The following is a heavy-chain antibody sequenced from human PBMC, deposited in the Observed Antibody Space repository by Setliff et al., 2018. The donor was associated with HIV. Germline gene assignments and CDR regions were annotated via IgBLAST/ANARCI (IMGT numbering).Heavy chain of an antibody. V-gene: IGHV4-31*02. CDR2: IYHNGST. D-gene: IGHD2-15*01. CDR1: GDSVNDRSYF. J-gene: IGHJ6*03. CDR3: ARGGGSRAATSSYYYMDV. Sequence: SETLSLTCTVSGDSVNDRSYFWGWIRQPPGKGLEWIGYIYHNGSTYYNPSLKSRVIISVDTSKNQFSLKLSSVTAADTAVYYCARGGGSRAATSSYYYMDVWGKGTTVTVSS.